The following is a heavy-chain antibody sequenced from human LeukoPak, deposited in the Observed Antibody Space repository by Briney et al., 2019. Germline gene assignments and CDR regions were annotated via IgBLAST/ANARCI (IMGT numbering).Heavy chain of an antibody. CDR3: ARAVLHSGYDFDY. Sequence: ASVKVSCKASGYTFTSYDINWVRQATGQGLEWMGWMNPNSGNTGYAQKFQGRVTMTRNTSISTAYMELSSLRSEDTAVYYCARAVLHSGYDFDYWGQGTLVAVSS. D-gene: IGHD5-12*01. V-gene: IGHV1-8*01. CDR2: MNPNSGNT. J-gene: IGHJ4*02. CDR1: GYTFTSYD.